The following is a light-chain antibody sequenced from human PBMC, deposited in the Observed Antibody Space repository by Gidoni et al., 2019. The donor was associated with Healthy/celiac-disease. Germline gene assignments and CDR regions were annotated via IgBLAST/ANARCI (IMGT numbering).Light chain of an antibody. CDR3: QQSYSTLLYT. CDR2: AAS. J-gene: IGKJ2*01. Sequence: DIQMTQSPSSLSASVGDRVTITCRASQTISSYLNWYQQKPGKAPKLLIYAASSLQSGVPSRFSGSGSGTDFTLTISNLQPEDFATYYCQQSYSTLLYTFXQXTKLEIK. CDR1: QTISSY. V-gene: IGKV1-39*01.